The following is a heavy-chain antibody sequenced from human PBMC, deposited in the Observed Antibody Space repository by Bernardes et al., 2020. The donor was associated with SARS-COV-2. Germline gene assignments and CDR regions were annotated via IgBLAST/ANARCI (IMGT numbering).Heavy chain of an antibody. CDR2: ISHSGST. CDR3: SRDLHSVAGGDCCPLGY. CDR1: GGSLSDYY. V-gene: IGHV4-34*01. Sequence: SETLSLTCAVYGGSLSDYYWSWIRQPPGKGLECIGEISHSGSTNYNASLTSRVTISIATSKNQFSMSLTSVTAADPAVYYCSRDLHSVAGGDCCPLGYWGLGTLVTVSS. J-gene: IGHJ4*02. D-gene: IGHD2-21*02.